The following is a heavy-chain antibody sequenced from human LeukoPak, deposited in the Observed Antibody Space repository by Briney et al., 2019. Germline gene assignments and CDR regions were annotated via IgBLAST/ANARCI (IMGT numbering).Heavy chain of an antibody. J-gene: IGHJ4*02. CDR3: ARDGRGYSGYDFRYFDY. V-gene: IGHV1-69*06. D-gene: IGHD5-12*01. Sequence: SVKVSCKASGGTFRSYAINWVRQASGQGLEWMGGIIPMFDTANYAQKFQGRLTITADKSTSTAYMELSSLTSEDTAVYYCARDGRGYSGYDFRYFDYWGQGTLVTVSS. CDR2: IIPMFDTA. CDR1: GGTFRSYA.